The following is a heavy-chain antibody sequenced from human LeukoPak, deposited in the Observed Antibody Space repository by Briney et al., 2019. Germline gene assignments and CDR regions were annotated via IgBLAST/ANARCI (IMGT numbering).Heavy chain of an antibody. V-gene: IGHV3-64*01. Sequence: GGSLRLSCAASGFTFSSYAMHWVRQAPGKGLEYVSAISSNGDSTYYANSVKGRFTISRDNSTNTLYLQMGSLRAEDMAVYYCARGGDGYNSPEAFDIWGQGTMVTVSS. CDR1: GFTFSSYA. CDR2: ISSNGDST. J-gene: IGHJ3*02. D-gene: IGHD5-24*01. CDR3: ARGGDGYNSPEAFDI.